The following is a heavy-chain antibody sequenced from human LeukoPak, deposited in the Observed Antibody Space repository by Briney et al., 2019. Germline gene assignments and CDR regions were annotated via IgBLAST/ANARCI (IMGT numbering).Heavy chain of an antibody. CDR1: GYTFTSYG. CDR3: ARAQAAFNIELHNDRYFAFDI. J-gene: IGHJ3*02. D-gene: IGHD1-1*01. CDR2: IIPIFGTA. Sequence: ASVKVSCKASGYTFTSYGISWVRQAPGQGLEWMGGIIPIFGTANYAQKFQGRVTITADESTSTAYMELSSLRSEDTAVYYCARAQAAFNIELHNDRYFAFDIWGQGTMVTVSS. V-gene: IGHV1-69*13.